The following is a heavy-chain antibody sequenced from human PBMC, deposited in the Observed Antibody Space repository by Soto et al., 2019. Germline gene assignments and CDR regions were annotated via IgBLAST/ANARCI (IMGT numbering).Heavy chain of an antibody. V-gene: IGHV3-11*04. CDR2: ISSSGSTI. D-gene: IGHD3-3*01. Sequence: RGSLRLSCAASGFTFSDYYMSWIRQAPGKGLEWVSYISSSGSTIYYADSVKGRFTISRDNSKNTVYLQMNSVRGDDTAVYYRARTDYDFWSGFSDWGQGALVTVSS. CDR1: GFTFSDYY. J-gene: IGHJ4*02. CDR3: ARTDYDFWSGFSD.